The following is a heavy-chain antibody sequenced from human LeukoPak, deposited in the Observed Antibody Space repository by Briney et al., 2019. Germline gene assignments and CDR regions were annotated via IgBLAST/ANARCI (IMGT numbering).Heavy chain of an antibody. D-gene: IGHD6-19*01. CDR3: ARRRSGWYGGYYFDY. CDR2: IYTSGST. V-gene: IGHV4-4*07. J-gene: IGHJ4*02. Sequence: PSETLSLTCTVSGYSISRGYYWSWIRQPAGKGLEWIGRIYTSGSTNYNPSLKSRVTMSVDTSKNQFSLKLSSVTAADTAVYYCARRRSGWYGGYYFDYWGQGTLVTVSS. CDR1: GYSISRGYY.